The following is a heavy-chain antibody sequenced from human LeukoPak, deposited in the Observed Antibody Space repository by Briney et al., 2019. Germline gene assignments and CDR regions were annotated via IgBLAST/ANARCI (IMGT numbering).Heavy chain of an antibody. CDR1: GFTFSSYW. CDR3: AKRSGSYSTLDT. J-gene: IGHJ5*02. Sequence: GGSLRLSCAASGFTFSSYWMSWVRQAPGKGLEWVANIKQDGSEKYYVDSVKGRFTISRDNAKNTLYLQMDSLRDEDTAVYYCAKRSGSYSTLDTWGQGTLVTVSS. V-gene: IGHV3-7*01. CDR2: IKQDGSEK. D-gene: IGHD1-26*01.